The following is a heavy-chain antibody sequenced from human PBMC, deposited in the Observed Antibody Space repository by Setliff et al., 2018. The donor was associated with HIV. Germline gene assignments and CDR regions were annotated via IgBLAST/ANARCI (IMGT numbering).Heavy chain of an antibody. CDR2: IYYNGNT. CDR1: GGSISSYY. J-gene: IGHJ4*02. Sequence: PSETLSLTCTVSGGSISSYYWSWIRQPPGKGLEWIGYIYYNGNTNYNPSLKSRVTISVDTSKNQLSLKLSSVTAADTAAYYCARGIYGGNSRPFDYWGQGTLVTVSS. V-gene: IGHV4-59*01. D-gene: IGHD4-17*01. CDR3: ARGIYGGNSRPFDY.